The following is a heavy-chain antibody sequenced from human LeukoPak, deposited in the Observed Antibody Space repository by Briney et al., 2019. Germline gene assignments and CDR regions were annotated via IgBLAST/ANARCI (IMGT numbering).Heavy chain of an antibody. D-gene: IGHD3-16*02. Sequence: ASVKVSCKVSGYTLTELSMHWVRQAPGKGLEWMGGFDPEDGETIYAQKFQGRVTMTEDTSTDTAYMELSSLRSEDAAVYYCATSLVWGSYRRTIDYWGQGTLVTVSS. CDR2: FDPEDGET. J-gene: IGHJ4*02. CDR1: GYTLTELS. V-gene: IGHV1-24*01. CDR3: ATSLVWGSYRRTIDY.